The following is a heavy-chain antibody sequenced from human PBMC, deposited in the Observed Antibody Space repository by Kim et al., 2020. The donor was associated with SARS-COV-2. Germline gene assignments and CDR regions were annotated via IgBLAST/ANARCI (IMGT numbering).Heavy chain of an antibody. CDR3: ARDEIRNFGVEYYGMDV. D-gene: IGHD3-3*01. J-gene: IGHJ6*02. Sequence: FQGRVTMTRDTSTSTVYMELSSLRSEDTAVYYCARDEIRNFGVEYYGMDVWGQGTTVTVSS. V-gene: IGHV1-46*01.